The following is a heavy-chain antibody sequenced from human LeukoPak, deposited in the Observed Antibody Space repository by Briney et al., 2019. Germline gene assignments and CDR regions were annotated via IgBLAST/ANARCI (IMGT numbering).Heavy chain of an antibody. D-gene: IGHD6-19*01. J-gene: IGHJ4*02. Sequence: SQTLSLTCTVSGGSISSGGYYWSWIRQHPGKGLEWIGYIYYSGSTYYNPSLKSRVTISVDTSKNQLSLKLSSVTAADTAVYYCARRVIAVADPFDYWGQGTLVTVSS. V-gene: IGHV4-31*03. CDR2: IYYSGST. CDR1: GGSISSGGYY. CDR3: ARRVIAVADPFDY.